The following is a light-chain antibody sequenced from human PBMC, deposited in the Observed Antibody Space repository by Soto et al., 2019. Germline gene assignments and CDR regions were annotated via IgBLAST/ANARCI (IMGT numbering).Light chain of an antibody. CDR3: CSYAGGYIYL. Sequence: QSALTQPRSVSGSPGQSVTISCTGTGNDVGAYNYVSWYQQHPGRPPKLLIYGVVRWPSGVPDRFSGSKSGNTASLTISGLQVEDGADYFCCSYAGGYIYLFGTGTKVTAL. J-gene: IGLJ1*01. V-gene: IGLV2-11*01. CDR2: GVV. CDR1: GNDVGAYNY.